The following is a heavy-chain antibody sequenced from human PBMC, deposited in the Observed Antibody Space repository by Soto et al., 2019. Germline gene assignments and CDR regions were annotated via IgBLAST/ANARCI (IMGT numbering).Heavy chain of an antibody. J-gene: IGHJ4*02. CDR1: GGSIGSYY. Sequence: PSETLSLTCTVSGGSIGSYYWSWIRQPPGKGLEWIGYIYYSGSTNYNPSLKSRVTISVDTSKNQFSLKLSSVTAADTAVYYCARSEVVDNFDYWGQGTLVTVSS. V-gene: IGHV4-59*08. CDR2: IYYSGST. D-gene: IGHD2-15*01. CDR3: ARSEVVDNFDY.